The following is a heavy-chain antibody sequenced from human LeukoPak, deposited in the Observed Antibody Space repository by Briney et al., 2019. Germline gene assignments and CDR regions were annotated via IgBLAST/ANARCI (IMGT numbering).Heavy chain of an antibody. CDR2: INHSGST. CDR3: ARASPPSGYSGYDWISSWFDP. D-gene: IGHD5-12*01. V-gene: IGHV4-34*01. CDR1: GASFSGYY. Sequence: SETLSLTCAVYGASFSGYYWSWIRQPPGKGLEWLGEINHSGSTNYNPSLKSRVTISVDTSKNQFSLKLSSVTAADTAVYYCARASPPSGYSGYDWISSWFDPWGQGTLVTVSS. J-gene: IGHJ5*02.